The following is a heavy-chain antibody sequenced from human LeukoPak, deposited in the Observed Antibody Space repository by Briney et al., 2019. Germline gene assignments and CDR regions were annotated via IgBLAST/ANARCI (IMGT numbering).Heavy chain of an antibody. CDR3: AKDVGSSWSYYFDY. CDR2: IYHSGST. V-gene: IGHV4-30-2*01. J-gene: IGHJ4*02. D-gene: IGHD6-13*01. CDR1: DGSISSGGYY. Sequence: SETLSLTCTVSDGSISSGGYYWSWIRQPPGKGLEWIGYIYHSGSTYYNPSLKSRVTISVDRSKNQFSLKLSSVTAADTAVYYCAKDVGSSWSYYFDYWGQGTLVTVSS.